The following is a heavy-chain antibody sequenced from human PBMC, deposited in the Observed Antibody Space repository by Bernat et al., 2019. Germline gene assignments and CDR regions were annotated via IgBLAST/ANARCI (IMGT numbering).Heavy chain of an antibody. CDR3: ARYGITIFGVVSPFDY. J-gene: IGHJ4*02. Sequence: QLQLQESGPGLVKPSETLSLTCTVSGGPISSSIYYWVWIRRPPGNGLEWIGGIYYSGSTYYNPSLKSRVTISVDTSKNQFSLKLSYVTAADTAVYYCARYGITIFGVVSPFDYWGQGTLVTVSS. CDR2: IYYSGST. CDR1: GGPISSSIYY. V-gene: IGHV4-39*01. D-gene: IGHD3-3*01.